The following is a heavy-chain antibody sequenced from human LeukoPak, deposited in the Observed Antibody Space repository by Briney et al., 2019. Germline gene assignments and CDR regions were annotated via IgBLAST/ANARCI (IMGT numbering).Heavy chain of an antibody. J-gene: IGHJ3*01. CDR1: GYTFTSYA. Sequence: ASVKVSCKASGYTFTSYAMNWVRQAPGQGLEWMGWINTNTGNPTCAQGFTGRFVFSLDTSVSTAYLQISSLKAEDTAVYYCARDHVKLGSSFHPFDAFDVWGQGTLVTVSS. V-gene: IGHV7-4-1*02. D-gene: IGHD2-2*01. CDR2: INTNTGNP. CDR3: ARDHVKLGSSFHPFDAFDV.